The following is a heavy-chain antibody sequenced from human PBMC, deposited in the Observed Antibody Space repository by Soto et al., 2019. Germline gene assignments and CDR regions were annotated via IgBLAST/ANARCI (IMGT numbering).Heavy chain of an antibody. CDR2: IRAYNGNA. Sequence: ASVKVSCKASGYTFTGDGIGWVRQAPGQGLEWMGWIRAYNGNANYAQKFQGRVTMTTDTSTSTAYMELRSLRSDDTAVYYCARGGPPETPWGQGTLVTISS. V-gene: IGHV1-18*01. CDR3: ARGGPPETP. CDR1: GYTFTGDG. J-gene: IGHJ5*02.